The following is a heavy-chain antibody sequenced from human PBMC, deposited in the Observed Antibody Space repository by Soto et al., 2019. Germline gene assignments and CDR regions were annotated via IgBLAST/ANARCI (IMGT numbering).Heavy chain of an antibody. V-gene: IGHV3-33*01. J-gene: IGHJ4*02. CDR2: IWYDGSNK. CDR3: ARGSDIVVVVAATEGGFDY. D-gene: IGHD2-15*01. Sequence: VAVIWYDGSNKYYADSVKGRFTISRDNSKNTLYLQMNSLRAEDTAVYYCARGSDIVVVVAATEGGFDYWGQGTLVTVSS.